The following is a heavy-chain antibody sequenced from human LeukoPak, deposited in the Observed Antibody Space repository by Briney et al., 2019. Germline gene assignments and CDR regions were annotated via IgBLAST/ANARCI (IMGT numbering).Heavy chain of an antibody. CDR2: ISGSGGST. D-gene: IGHD6-13*01. CDR3: AKEPVLCGRFLCSWYHDY. J-gene: IGHJ4*02. CDR1: GFTFSSYA. V-gene: IGHV3-23*01. Sequence: PGGSPRLSCAASGFTFSSYAMSWVRQAPGKGLEWVSAISGSGGSTYYADSVKGRFSISRDNSKNTLYLQMNSLRAEDTAVYYCAKEPVLCGRFLCSWYHDYWGQGTLVTVSS.